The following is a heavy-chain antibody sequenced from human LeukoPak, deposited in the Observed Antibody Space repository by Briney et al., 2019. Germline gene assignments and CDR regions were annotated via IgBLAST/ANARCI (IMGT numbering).Heavy chain of an antibody. J-gene: IGHJ3*02. CDR2: INSDGSST. CDR1: GFTFSSYW. V-gene: IGHV3-74*01. CDR3: ARETPPSYYDSSRTAFDI. Sequence: AGGSLRLSCAASGFTFSSYWMHWVRQAPGKGLVWVSRINSDGSSTSYADSVKGRFTISRDNAKNTLYLQMNSLRAEDTAVYYCARETPPSYYDSSRTAFDIWGQGTMVTVSS. D-gene: IGHD3-22*01.